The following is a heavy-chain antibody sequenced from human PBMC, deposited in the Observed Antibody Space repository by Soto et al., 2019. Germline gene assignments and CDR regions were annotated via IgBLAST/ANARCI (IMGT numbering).Heavy chain of an antibody. CDR3: AKAPNWNHESGYFDC. CDR1: GFPFSNYA. V-gene: IGHV3-23*01. J-gene: IGHJ4*02. CDR2: VSGSGNTP. D-gene: IGHD1-1*01. Sequence: VGSLILSCAPSGFPFSNYAMTWVRQAPGRGLEWVSGVSGSGNTPYYADSVKGRFTISRDNSKNTLYLQMNSLRADDTAVYFCAKAPNWNHESGYFDCWGQGTLVTVSS.